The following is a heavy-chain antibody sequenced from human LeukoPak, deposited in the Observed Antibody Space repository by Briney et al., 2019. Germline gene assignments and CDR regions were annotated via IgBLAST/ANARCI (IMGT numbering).Heavy chain of an antibody. V-gene: IGHV3-21*01. CDR2: ISSSSSYI. D-gene: IGHD4-17*01. CDR1: GFTFSSYR. J-gene: IGHJ4*02. Sequence: GGSLRLSCAASGFTFSSYRMNWVRQAPGKGLEWVSSISSSSSYIYYADSVKGRFTISRDNAKNSLYLQMNSLRAEDTAVYYCARDYGDYGHHDYWGQGTLVTVSS. CDR3: ARDYGDYGHHDY.